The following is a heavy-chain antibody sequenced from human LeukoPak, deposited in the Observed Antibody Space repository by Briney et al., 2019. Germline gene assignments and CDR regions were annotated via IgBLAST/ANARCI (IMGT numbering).Heavy chain of an antibody. Sequence: SETLSLTCTVSGDSISSYYWSWIRQPPGKGLEWIGYIYYSGSTNYNPSLKSRVTISVDTSKSQFSLKLSSVTAADTAVYYCARRAGGTSHSYFDYWGQGTLVTVSS. D-gene: IGHD2-2*01. CDR2: IYYSGST. CDR1: GDSISSYY. CDR3: ARRAGGTSHSYFDY. V-gene: IGHV4-59*01. J-gene: IGHJ4*02.